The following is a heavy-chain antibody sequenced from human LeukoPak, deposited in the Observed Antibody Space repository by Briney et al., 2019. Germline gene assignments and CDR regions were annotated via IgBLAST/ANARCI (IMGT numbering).Heavy chain of an antibody. V-gene: IGHV4-34*01. Sequence: SETLSLTCAVYGGSFSGYYWSWIRQPPGKGLEWIGEINHSGSTNYNPSLKSRVTISVDKSKNQFSLKLSSVTAADTAVYYCARNSNMNYDILTGLYYYYGMDVWGQGTTVTVSS. J-gene: IGHJ6*02. CDR2: INHSGST. CDR3: ARNSNMNYDILTGLYYYYGMDV. D-gene: IGHD3-9*01. CDR1: GGSFSGYY.